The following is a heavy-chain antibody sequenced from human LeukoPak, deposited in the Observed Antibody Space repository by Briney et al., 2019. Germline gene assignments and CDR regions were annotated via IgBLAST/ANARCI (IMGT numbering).Heavy chain of an antibody. CDR3: AKRPPGGFHYFDY. J-gene: IGHJ4*02. V-gene: IGHV3-15*01. CDR1: GFPFTNAW. D-gene: IGHD1-26*01. CDR2: IKSKTDGGTT. Sequence: SGGSLRLSCAASGFPFTNAWMSWVRQAPGKGLEWVVRIKSKTDGGTTDYGAPVKGRFTISRDNSKNTLYLQMNSLRAEDTAVYYCAKRPPGGFHYFDYWGQGTLVTVSS.